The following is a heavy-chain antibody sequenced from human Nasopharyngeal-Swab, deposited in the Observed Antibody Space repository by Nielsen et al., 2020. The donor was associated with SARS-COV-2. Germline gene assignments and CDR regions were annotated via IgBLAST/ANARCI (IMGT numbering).Heavy chain of an antibody. Sequence: WIRQPPGKGLEWVSSISSSSSYIYYADSVKGRFTISRDNAKNSLYLQMSSLRAEDTAVYFCAKNTGYSTGWNDAFDIWDQGTMVTVSS. CDR3: AKNTGYSTGWNDAFDI. CDR2: ISSSSSYI. J-gene: IGHJ3*02. V-gene: IGHV3-21*04. D-gene: IGHD6-19*01.